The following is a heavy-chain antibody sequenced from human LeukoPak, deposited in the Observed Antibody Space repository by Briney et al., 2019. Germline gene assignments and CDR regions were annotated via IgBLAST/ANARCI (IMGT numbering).Heavy chain of an antibody. V-gene: IGHV1-69*06. CDR3: ARGEVIAAAGRGAIDY. D-gene: IGHD6-13*01. CDR1: GGTFSSYA. Sequence: SVKASCKASGGTFSSYAISWVRQAPGQGLEWMGGIIPIFGTANYAQKFQGRVTITADKSTSTAYMELSSLRSEDTAVYYCARGEVIAAAGRGAIDYWGQGTLVTVSS. J-gene: IGHJ4*02. CDR2: IIPIFGTA.